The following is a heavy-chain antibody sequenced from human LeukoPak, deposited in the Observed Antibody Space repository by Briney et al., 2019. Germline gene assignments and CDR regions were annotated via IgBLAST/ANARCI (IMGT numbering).Heavy chain of an antibody. V-gene: IGHV3-53*01. CDR3: ARDREGGYDY. CDR1: GFSVSSNY. D-gene: IGHD5-12*01. Sequence: GGSLRLSCAASGFSVSSNYMSWVRQAPGKGLEWVPVSSTYYADSVKGRFTISRDISKNTLYLQMSSLRGEDTAVYYCARDREGGYDYWGQGTLVTVSS. J-gene: IGHJ4*02. CDR2: SST.